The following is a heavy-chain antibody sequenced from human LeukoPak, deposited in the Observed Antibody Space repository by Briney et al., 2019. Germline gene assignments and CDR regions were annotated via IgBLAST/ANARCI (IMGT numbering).Heavy chain of an antibody. CDR2: IRYDGSNK. D-gene: IGHD5-18*01. Sequence: PGGSLRLSCAASGFTFSSYGMHWVRQAPGKGLEWVAFIRYDGSNKYYADSVKGRFTISRDNSKNTLYLQMNSLRAEDTAVYYCAKGTLPRGYSYGYDLYYFDYWGQGTLVTVSS. J-gene: IGHJ4*02. V-gene: IGHV3-30*02. CDR1: GFTFSSYG. CDR3: AKGTLPRGYSYGYDLYYFDY.